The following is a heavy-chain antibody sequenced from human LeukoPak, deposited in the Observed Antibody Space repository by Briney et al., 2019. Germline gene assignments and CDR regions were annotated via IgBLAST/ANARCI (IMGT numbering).Heavy chain of an antibody. D-gene: IGHD6-19*01. CDR3: ARHGNTGPVSGLPLDH. J-gene: IGHJ4*02. V-gene: IGHV4-59*08. CDR1: GDSINGYF. CDR2: IYYRGGT. Sequence: SETLSLTCTVSGDSINGYFWSWIRQPPGQGLEWVGYIYYRGGTSYNPSLGGRITVSLDTSRNQFFLRLTSVTPADTAMYYCARHGNTGPVSGLPLDHWGQGTLVNVSS.